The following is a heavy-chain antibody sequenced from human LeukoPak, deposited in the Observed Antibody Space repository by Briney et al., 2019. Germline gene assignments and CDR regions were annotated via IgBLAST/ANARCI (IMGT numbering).Heavy chain of an antibody. CDR3: ARDPNPAAAEVDY. V-gene: IGHV1-2*02. CDR1: GYTFTGYY. CDR2: IDPNSGGT. J-gene: IGHJ4*02. D-gene: IGHD6-13*01. Sequence: ASVKVSCKASGYTFTGYYMHWVRQAPGQGLEWIGWIDPNSGGTNYAQKLQGRVTMTTDTSTSTAYMELRSLRSDDTAVYYCARDPNPAAAEVDYWGQGTLVTVSS.